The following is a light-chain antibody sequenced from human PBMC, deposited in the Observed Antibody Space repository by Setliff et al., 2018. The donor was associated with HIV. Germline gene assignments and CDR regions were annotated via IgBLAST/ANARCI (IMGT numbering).Light chain of an antibody. CDR2: DVT. J-gene: IGLJ1*01. CDR1: NNDIGDYNY. Sequence: QSALTQPASVSGSPGQSITISCTRSNNDIGDYNYVSWYQQHPVNTPKLIIYDVTNRPSGVSDRFSASKSGNTASLTISGLQADDEADYYCSSWTGGSTLMFGTGTKVTVL. V-gene: IGLV2-14*03. CDR3: SSWTGGSTLM.